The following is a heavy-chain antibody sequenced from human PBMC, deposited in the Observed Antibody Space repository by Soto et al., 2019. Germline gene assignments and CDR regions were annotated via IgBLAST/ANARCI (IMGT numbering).Heavy chain of an antibody. V-gene: IGHV4-34*01. CDR3: ARGGVKVFATIFGRRSYYGMDV. Sequence: SETLSLTCAVYGGSFSGYYWSWIRQPPGKGLEWIGEINHSGSTNYNPSLKSRVTISVDTSKNQFSLKLSSVTAADTAVYYCARGGVKVFATIFGRRSYYGMDVWGQGTTVTVSS. D-gene: IGHD3-3*01. CDR2: INHSGST. J-gene: IGHJ6*02. CDR1: GGSFSGYY.